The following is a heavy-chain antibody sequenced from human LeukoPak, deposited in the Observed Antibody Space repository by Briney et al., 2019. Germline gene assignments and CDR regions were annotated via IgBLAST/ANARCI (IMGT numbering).Heavy chain of an antibody. CDR3: ARDLERIANWEYYYYYGMDV. CDR2: IIPIFGTA. Sequence: ASVTVSCKASGGTFSSYAISWVRQAPRQGLEWMGGIIPIFGTANYAQKFQGRVTITADKPTSTAYMELSSLRSEDTAVYYCARDLERIANWEYYYYYGMDVWGKGTTLTVSS. CDR1: GGTFSSYA. J-gene: IGHJ6*04. D-gene: IGHD7-27*01. V-gene: IGHV1-69*06.